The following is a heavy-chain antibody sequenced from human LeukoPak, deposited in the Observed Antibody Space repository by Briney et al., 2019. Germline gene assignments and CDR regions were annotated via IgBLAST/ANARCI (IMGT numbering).Heavy chain of an antibody. J-gene: IGHJ4*02. CDR3: PRVWSISLIDY. CDR2: IWYDGGNK. CDR1: GFTFSNYG. D-gene: IGHD3-3*01. V-gene: IGHV3-33*01. Sequence: GGSLRLSCAASGFTFSNYGMHWVRQAPGKGLEWVAVIWYDGGNKFYADSVKGRFTVSRDNSRNTLYLQMNSLRVEDTATYYCPRVWSISLIDYWGQGTLVTVSS.